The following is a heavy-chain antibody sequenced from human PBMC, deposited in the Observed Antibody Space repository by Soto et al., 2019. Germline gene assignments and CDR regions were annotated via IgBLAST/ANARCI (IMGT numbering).Heavy chain of an antibody. CDR1: GGSISSSSYY. J-gene: IGHJ5*02. CDR3: ARQPIVVVPAAQNWFDP. D-gene: IGHD2-2*01. Sequence: SETLSLTCTVSGGSISSSSYYWGWIRQPPWKGLEWIGSIYYSGSTYYNPSLKSRVTISVDTSKNQFSLKLSSVTAADTAVYYCARQPIVVVPAAQNWFDPWGQGTLVTVSS. CDR2: IYYSGST. V-gene: IGHV4-39*01.